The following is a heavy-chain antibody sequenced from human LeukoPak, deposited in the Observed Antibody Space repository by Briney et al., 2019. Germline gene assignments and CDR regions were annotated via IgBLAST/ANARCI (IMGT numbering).Heavy chain of an antibody. CDR2: IYYSGST. J-gene: IGHJ6*02. Sequence: SETLSLTCTVSGGSISSSSYYWGWIRQPPGKGLEWIGSIYYSGSTYYNPSLKSRVTISVDTSKNQLSLKLSSVTAADTAVYYCARQGDYCSGGSCYRDGDYYYGMDVWAKGPRSPSP. CDR1: GGSISSSSYY. CDR3: ARQGDYCSGGSCYRDGDYYYGMDV. D-gene: IGHD2-15*01. V-gene: IGHV4-39*01.